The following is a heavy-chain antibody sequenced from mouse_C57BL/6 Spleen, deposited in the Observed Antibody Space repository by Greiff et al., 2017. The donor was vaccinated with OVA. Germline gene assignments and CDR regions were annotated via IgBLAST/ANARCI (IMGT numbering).Heavy chain of an antibody. V-gene: IGHV1-69*01. J-gene: IGHJ1*03. Sequence: VQLKQPGAELVMPGASVKLSCKASGYTFTSYWMHWVKQRPGQGLEWIGEIDPSDSYTNYNQKFKGKSTLTVDKSSSTAYMQLSSLTSEDSAVYYCARSPGSSYRYWYFDVWGTGTTVTVSS. CDR3: ARSPGSSYRYWYFDV. CDR2: IDPSDSYT. CDR1: GYTFTSYW. D-gene: IGHD1-1*01.